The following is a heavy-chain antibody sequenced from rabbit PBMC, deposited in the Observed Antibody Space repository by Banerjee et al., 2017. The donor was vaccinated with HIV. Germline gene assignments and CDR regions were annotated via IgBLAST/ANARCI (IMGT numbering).Heavy chain of an antibody. CDR3: VRETETYAGYAGYIYYFNL. CDR2: IDVGSGST. CDR1: GFDFNRYG. V-gene: IGHV1S47*01. Sequence: QEQLVESGGGLVQPGGSLKLSCKASGFDFNRYGMSWVRQAPGKGLEWIGVIDVGSGSTYYASWVNGRFTISSDNAQNTVDLQMNSLTAADTATYFCVRETETYAGYAGYIYYFNLWGQGTLVTVS. J-gene: IGHJ4*01. D-gene: IGHD7-1*01.